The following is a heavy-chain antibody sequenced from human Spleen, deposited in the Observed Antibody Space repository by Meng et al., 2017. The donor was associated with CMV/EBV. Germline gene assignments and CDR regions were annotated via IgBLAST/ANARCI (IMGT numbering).Heavy chain of an antibody. V-gene: IGHV3-21*05. J-gene: IGHJ4*02. CDR1: GFTFRSYS. CDR2: IDRSSSYM. Sequence: GESLKISCAASGFTFRSYSMNWIRQAPGKGPEWVSFIDRSSSYMYYADSVKGRFTISRDNAKNALYLQMNSLSVEDTAVYYCARVCDYWGQGSLVTVSS. CDR3: ARVCDY.